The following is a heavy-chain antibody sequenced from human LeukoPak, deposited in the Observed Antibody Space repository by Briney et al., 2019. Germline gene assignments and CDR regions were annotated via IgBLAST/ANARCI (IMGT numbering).Heavy chain of an antibody. CDR3: ARVVLPSRGHYYYYYMDV. CDR2: ISPSGDST. V-gene: IGHV1-46*01. CDR1: GYTFTSYY. Sequence: GASVKVSCKASGYTFTSYYMHWVRQAPGQGLEWMGIISPSGDSTTYAQKFQGRVTMTRDMSTSTVYMELSSLRSEDTAVYYCARVVLPSRGHYYYYYMDVWGKGTTVTVSS. J-gene: IGHJ6*03. D-gene: IGHD2-2*01.